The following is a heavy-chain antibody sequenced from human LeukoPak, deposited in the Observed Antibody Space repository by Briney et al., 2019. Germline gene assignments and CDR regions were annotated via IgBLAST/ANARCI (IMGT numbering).Heavy chain of an antibody. CDR1: GFTFSSYG. CDR3: ATAGPAAAVPYYYMDV. CDR2: ISYDGSNK. V-gene: IGHV3-30*03. D-gene: IGHD6-13*01. J-gene: IGHJ6*03. Sequence: GGSLRLSCVASGFTFSSYGMHWVRQAPGKGLEWVAVISYDGSNKYYADSVKGRFTISRDNSKNTLYLQMNSLRAEDTAVYYCATAGPAAAVPYYYMDVWGKGTTVTVSS.